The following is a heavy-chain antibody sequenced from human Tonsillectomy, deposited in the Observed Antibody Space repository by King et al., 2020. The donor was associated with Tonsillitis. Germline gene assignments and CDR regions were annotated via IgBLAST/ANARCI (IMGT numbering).Heavy chain of an antibody. CDR3: ARYYYDSSGYYLLPYFDY. D-gene: IGHD3-22*01. V-gene: IGHV5-51*03. Sequence: QLVQSGAEVKKPGESLKISCKGSGYSFISYWIGWVRQMPGKGLEWMGFIYPGDSDTRYSPSFQGQVTISADQSISTAYLQWGSRKASDTAMYYCARYYYDSSGYYLLPYFDYWGQGTLVTVSS. J-gene: IGHJ4*02. CDR1: GYSFISYW. CDR2: IYPGDSDT.